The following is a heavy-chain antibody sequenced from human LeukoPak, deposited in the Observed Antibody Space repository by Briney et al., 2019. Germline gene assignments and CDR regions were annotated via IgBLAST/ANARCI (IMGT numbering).Heavy chain of an antibody. CDR2: ISGYNGNT. D-gene: IGHD6-19*01. CDR1: GYTFTTYG. Sequence: ASVKVSCKASGYTFTTYGISWMRQAPGQGLEWMGWISGYNGNTNYAQKLQGRVTMTTDTSTSTAYMELRTLRSDDTAVYYCARAGYSGCCSPDYWGQGTLVTVSS. CDR3: ARAGYSGCCSPDY. J-gene: IGHJ4*02. V-gene: IGHV1-18*01.